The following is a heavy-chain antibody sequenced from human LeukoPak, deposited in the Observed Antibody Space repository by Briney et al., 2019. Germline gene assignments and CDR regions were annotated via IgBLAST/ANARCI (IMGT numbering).Heavy chain of an antibody. CDR1: GYTFTSYG. J-gene: IGHJ6*03. D-gene: IGHD3-10*01. Sequence: ASVKVSCKASGYTFTSYGISWVRQAPGQGLEWMGWISAYNGNTNYAQKLQGRVTMTTDTSTSTAYMELRSLRSDDTAVYYCARGPELWFGELSGYYYMDVWGKGTTVTVSS. CDR3: ARGPELWFGELSGYYYMDV. V-gene: IGHV1-18*01. CDR2: ISAYNGNT.